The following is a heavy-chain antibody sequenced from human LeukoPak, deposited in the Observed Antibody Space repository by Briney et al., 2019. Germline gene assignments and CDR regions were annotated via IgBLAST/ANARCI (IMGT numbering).Heavy chain of an antibody. CDR3: ARGVLWFGELPAPRMDV. CDR1: GGSFSGYY. D-gene: IGHD3-10*01. Sequence: KASETLSLTCAVYGGSFSGYYWSWIRQPPGKGLEWIGEINHSGSTNYNPSLKSRVTISVDTSKNQFSLKLSSVTAVDTAVYYCARGVLWFGELPAPRMDVWGKGTTVTVSS. V-gene: IGHV4-34*01. CDR2: INHSGST. J-gene: IGHJ6*04.